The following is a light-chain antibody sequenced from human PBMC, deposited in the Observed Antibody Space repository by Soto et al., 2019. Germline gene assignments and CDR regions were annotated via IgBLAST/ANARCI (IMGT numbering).Light chain of an antibody. CDR1: QTVGKD. Sequence: IVLTQSPATLSLSPGERASLSCRASQTVGKDLAWYQVRPGQAPRLLIFDASTRATGVPSRFSGSRSGSDFTLTISRLDDDDFDVYYWQQRRAWPCTFGGGTSVLIK. J-gene: IGKJ4*01. CDR3: QQRRAWPCT. V-gene: IGKV3-11*01. CDR2: DAS.